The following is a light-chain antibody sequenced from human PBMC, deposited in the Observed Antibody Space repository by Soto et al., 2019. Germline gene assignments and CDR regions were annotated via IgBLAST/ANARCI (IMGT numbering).Light chain of an antibody. V-gene: IGKV3-20*01. CDR2: GAS. CDR3: QQYGRAPYT. Sequence: EIXLTQYPGTLSFSPGERATLSCRASQSVSSSYLAWYQQNPGQVPRLLIYGASSRATGVPDRFSGSGSGTDFTLSISRLEPEDFAVYYCQQYGRAPYTFGQGTKLEIK. J-gene: IGKJ2*01. CDR1: QSVSSSY.